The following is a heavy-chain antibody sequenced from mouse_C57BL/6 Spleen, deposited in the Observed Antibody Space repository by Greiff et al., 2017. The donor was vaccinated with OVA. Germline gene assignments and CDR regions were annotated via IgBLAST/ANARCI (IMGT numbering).Heavy chain of an antibody. CDR1: GYTFTSYW. J-gene: IGHJ2*01. D-gene: IGHD1-1*01. Sequence: QVQLQQSGAELVKPGASVKLSCKASGYTFTSYWMQWVKQRPGQGLEWIGEIDPSDSYTNYNQKFKGKATLTVDTSSSTAYMQLSSLTSEDSAVYYCARGYYGSSYLFDYWGQGTTLTVSS. V-gene: IGHV1-50*01. CDR2: IDPSDSYT. CDR3: ARGYYGSSYLFDY.